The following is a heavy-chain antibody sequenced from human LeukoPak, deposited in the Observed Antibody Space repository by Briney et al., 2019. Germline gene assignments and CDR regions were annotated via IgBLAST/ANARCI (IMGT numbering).Heavy chain of an antibody. D-gene: IGHD1-26*01. CDR2: IIPILGIA. CDR1: GYTFTSYG. Sequence: LVKVSCKASGYTFTSYGISWVRQAPGQGLEWMGRIIPILGIANYAQKFQGRVTITADKSTSTAYMELSSLRSEDTAVHYCAREGGSYYFDAFDIWGQGTMVTVSS. CDR3: AREGGSYYFDAFDI. V-gene: IGHV1-69*04. J-gene: IGHJ3*02.